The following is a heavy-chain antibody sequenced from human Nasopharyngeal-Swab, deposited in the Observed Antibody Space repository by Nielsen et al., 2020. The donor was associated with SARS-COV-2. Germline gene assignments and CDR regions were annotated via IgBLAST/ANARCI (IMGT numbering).Heavy chain of an antibody. Sequence: GGSLRLSCPASGFTFNSLGMHWVRQAPGKGLEWVAVISFDGSKKYYADSVKGRFTISRDSSKNTLYLQMNSLRAEDTAVYYCARDTSVDIVLLYYGMDVWGQGTTVTVSS. CDR1: GFTFNSLG. CDR3: ARDTSVDIVLLYYGMDV. J-gene: IGHJ6*02. D-gene: IGHD5-12*01. V-gene: IGHV3-30*03. CDR2: ISFDGSKK.